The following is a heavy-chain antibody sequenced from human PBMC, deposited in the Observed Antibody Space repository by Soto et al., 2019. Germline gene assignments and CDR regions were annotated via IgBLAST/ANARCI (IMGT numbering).Heavy chain of an antibody. CDR2: IIPIFGTP. CDR1: GGSFSNYG. CDR3: ATGDATKIVVTTYYGLDV. Sequence: HVQVVQSGAEVKILGSSVKVSCKASGGSFSNYGFSWVRQAPGQGLEWMGGIIPIFGTPHYAQKFRDRVTITADESTSTVYMEVSSLTSEDTAVYYCATGDATKIVVTTYYGLDVWGQGTTVTVSS. V-gene: IGHV1-69*12. D-gene: IGHD3-22*01. J-gene: IGHJ6*02.